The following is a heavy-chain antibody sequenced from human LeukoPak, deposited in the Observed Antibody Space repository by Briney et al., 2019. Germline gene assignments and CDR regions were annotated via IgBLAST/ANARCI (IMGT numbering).Heavy chain of an antibody. CDR3: ARGAVAGRFSLRPTGAYYMDV. CDR1: GYSFTSYW. V-gene: IGHV5-51*01. CDR2: IYPGDSDT. D-gene: IGHD6-13*01. Sequence: GESLKISCKGSGYSFTSYWIGWVRQMPGKGLEWMGIIYPGDSDTRYSPSFQGQVSISADKSISTAYLQWSSLKASDTAMYYCARGAVAGRFSLRPTGAYYMDVWGKGTTVTVSS. J-gene: IGHJ6*03.